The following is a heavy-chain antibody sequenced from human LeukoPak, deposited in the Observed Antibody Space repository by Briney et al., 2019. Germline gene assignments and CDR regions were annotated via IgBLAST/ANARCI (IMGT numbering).Heavy chain of an antibody. J-gene: IGHJ4*02. V-gene: IGHV1-2*02. CDR1: GYTFTGFY. CDR2: VNPNTGDT. Sequence: GASVKVSCKASGYTFTGFYIHWVRQAPGQGLEWMGWVNPNTGDTNYAQKFQGRVTMTRDTSITTAYMELYSLRFDDTAVYYCARGPLNWGQGTLVTVSS. CDR3: ARGPLN.